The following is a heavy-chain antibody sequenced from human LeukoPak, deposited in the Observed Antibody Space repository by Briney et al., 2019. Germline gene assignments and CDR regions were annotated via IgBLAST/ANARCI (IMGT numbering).Heavy chain of an antibody. CDR3: AREKYYYDSSGYYSSYDAFDI. CDR2: IYTSGST. V-gene: IGHV4-4*07. CDR1: GGSISSYY. D-gene: IGHD3-22*01. Sequence: SETLSLTCTVSGGSISSYYWSWIRQPAGKGLEWIGRIYTSGSTNYNPSLKSRVTMSVDTSKNQFSLKLSSVTAADTAVYYCAREKYYYDSSGYYSSYDAFDIWGQGTMVTVSS. J-gene: IGHJ3*02.